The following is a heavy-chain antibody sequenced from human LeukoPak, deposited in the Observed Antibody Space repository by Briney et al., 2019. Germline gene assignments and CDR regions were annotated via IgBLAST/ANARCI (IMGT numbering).Heavy chain of an antibody. Sequence: TGRSLRLSCAASGFTFSSYSMNWVRQAPGKGLEWVSSISSSSSYIYYADSVKGRFTISRDNAKNSLYLQMNSLRAEDTAVYYCARDFRPLGAFDIWGQGTMVAVSS. V-gene: IGHV3-21*01. CDR1: GFTFSSYS. CDR2: ISSSSSYI. J-gene: IGHJ3*02. CDR3: ARDFRPLGAFDI. D-gene: IGHD7-27*01.